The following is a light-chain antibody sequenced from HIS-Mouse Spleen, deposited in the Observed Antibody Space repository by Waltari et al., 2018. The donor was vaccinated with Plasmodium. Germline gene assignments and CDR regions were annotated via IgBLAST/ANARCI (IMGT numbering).Light chain of an antibody. CDR2: WAS. CDR1: QSVLYSYNNQND. V-gene: IGKV4-1*01. J-gene: IGKJ2*01. Sequence: DIVMTQSPDSLAVSLGDRAPIHCKSSQSVLYSYNNQNDVAWYQQKPGQPPKLLIYWASTREAGVPDRVSGSGSGTDFTLTISSLQAEDVAVYYCQQDYSTPYTFGQGTKLEIK. CDR3: QQDYSTPYT.